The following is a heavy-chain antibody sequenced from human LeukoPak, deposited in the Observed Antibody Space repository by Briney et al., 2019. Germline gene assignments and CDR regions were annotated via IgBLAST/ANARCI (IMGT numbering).Heavy chain of an antibody. Sequence: SETLSLTCTFSSGTISSYYWNWVRQPPGKGLEWIGYIYYSGSTNYNPSLKSRVTMSVDTSKNQFSLKLNSVTAADTAVYYCARWSFGSGSYAFDIWGQGEMVTVSS. CDR3: ARWSFGSGSYAFDI. V-gene: IGHV4-59*08. CDR2: IYYSGST. J-gene: IGHJ3*02. D-gene: IGHD3-10*01. CDR1: SGTISSYY.